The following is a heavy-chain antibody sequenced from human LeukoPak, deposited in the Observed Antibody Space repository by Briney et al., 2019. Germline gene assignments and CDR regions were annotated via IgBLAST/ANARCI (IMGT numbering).Heavy chain of an antibody. D-gene: IGHD5-12*01. J-gene: IGHJ6*02. CDR1: GGSISSGGYS. V-gene: IGHV4-30-2*01. Sequence: SQTLSLTCAVSGGSISSGGYSWSWIRQPPGKGLEWIGYIYHSGSTNYNPSLKSRVTISVDTSKNHLSLNLSSVTAADTAVYYCARAGGVGSSGYDFFYYGMDVWGQGTTVTVSS. CDR2: IYHSGST. CDR3: ARAGGVGSSGYDFFYYGMDV.